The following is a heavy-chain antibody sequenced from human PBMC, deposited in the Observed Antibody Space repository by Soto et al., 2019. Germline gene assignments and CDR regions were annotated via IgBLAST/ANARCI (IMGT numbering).Heavy chain of an antibody. CDR1: GGSFTSNNW. D-gene: IGHD1-7*01. CDR3: ASRDPGTSLDY. Sequence: SETLSLTCAVSGGSFTSNNWWTWVRQPPGQGLEWIGEIYRTGSTSYNPSLKSRVTISLDKSENQFSLKVTSLTAADTAVYYCASRDPGTSLDYWGQGTLVTVSS. V-gene: IGHV4-4*02. J-gene: IGHJ4*02. CDR2: IYRTGST.